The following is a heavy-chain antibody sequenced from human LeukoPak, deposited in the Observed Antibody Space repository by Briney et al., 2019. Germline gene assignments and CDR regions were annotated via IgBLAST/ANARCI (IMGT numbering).Heavy chain of an antibody. Sequence: PSETLSLTCTVSGGSISSYYWSWIRQPPGKGLEWIGYIYYSGSTSYNPSLKSRVTISVDTSKNQFSLKLSSVTAADTAVYYCARVTGYYDSSGYYQTFDYWGQGTLVTVSS. CDR3: ARVTGYYDSSGYYQTFDY. CDR1: GGSISSYY. D-gene: IGHD3-22*01. V-gene: IGHV4-59*12. J-gene: IGHJ4*02. CDR2: IYYSGST.